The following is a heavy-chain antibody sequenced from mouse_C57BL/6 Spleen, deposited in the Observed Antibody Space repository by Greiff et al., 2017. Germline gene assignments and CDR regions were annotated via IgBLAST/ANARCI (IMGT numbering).Heavy chain of an antibody. CDR3: ARDYDWYFDV. J-gene: IGHJ1*03. D-gene: IGHD2-4*01. Sequence: VQLQQSGPELVKPGASVKISCKASGYALSSSWMNWVKQRPGKGLEWIGRIYPGDGDTNYNGKFKGKATLTADKSSSTAYMQLSSLTSEDSAVYFCARDYDWYFDVWGTGTTVTVSS. CDR2: IYPGDGDT. CDR1: GYALSSSW. V-gene: IGHV1-82*01.